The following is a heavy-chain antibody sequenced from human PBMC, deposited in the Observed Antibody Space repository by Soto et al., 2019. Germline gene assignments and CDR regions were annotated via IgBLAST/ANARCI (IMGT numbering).Heavy chain of an antibody. J-gene: IGHJ1*01. CDR2: IYPGDSDT. V-gene: IGHV5-51*03. CDR3: ASPQPARLSGFQH. D-gene: IGHD5-12*01. Sequence: EVQLVQSGAEVKKPGESLKISCKGSGYSFTSYWIAWVRQMPGKGLEWMGIIYPGDSDTRYSPSLQGQVTISADKSISTAYRQWSSLKASDTAMDYCASPQPARLSGFQHWGQGTLVTVSS. CDR1: GYSFTSYW.